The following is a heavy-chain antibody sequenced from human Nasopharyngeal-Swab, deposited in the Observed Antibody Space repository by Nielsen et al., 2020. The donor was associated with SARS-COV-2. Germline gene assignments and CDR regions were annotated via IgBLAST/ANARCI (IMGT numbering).Heavy chain of an antibody. CDR1: GFSFSSYW. Sequence: GESLKISCAASGFSFSSYWMSWVRQALGKGLEWVSYITPSGGTIYYADSVKGRFTISRDNAKNSLYLQVNGLRAEDTAVYYCARRLPTAMVFDYWGQGTLVTVSS. D-gene: IGHD5-18*01. V-gene: IGHV3-48*04. CDR3: ARRLPTAMVFDY. CDR2: ITPSGGTI. J-gene: IGHJ4*02.